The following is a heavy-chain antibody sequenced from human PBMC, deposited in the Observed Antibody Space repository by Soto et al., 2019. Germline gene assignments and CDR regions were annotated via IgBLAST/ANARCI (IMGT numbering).Heavy chain of an antibody. Sequence: GGYPRLSCAASGFTLSRYAMSCVRHGPVKGLEWVSAISGRGGSTYYADSVKGRFTISRDNSKNTLYLQMNSLRAEDTAVYYCAIETLAVAGTGNYYYGMHVCGQGTTVPVS. V-gene: IGHV3-23*01. D-gene: IGHD6-19*01. J-gene: IGHJ6*02. CDR1: GFTLSRYA. CDR3: AIETLAVAGTGNYYYGMHV. CDR2: ISGRGGST.